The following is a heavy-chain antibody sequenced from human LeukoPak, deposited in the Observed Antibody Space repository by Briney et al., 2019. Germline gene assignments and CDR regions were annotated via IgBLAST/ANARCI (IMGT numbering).Heavy chain of an antibody. CDR1: GGTFSSYA. D-gene: IGHD4-17*01. CDR3: ARDPGGDYLGGVFDY. Sequence: ASVKVSCKASGGTFSSYAISWVRQVPGQGLEWMGRIIPILGIANYAQKFQGRVTITADKSTSTAYMELSSLRSEDTAVYYCARDPGGDYLGGVFDYWGQGTLVTVSS. V-gene: IGHV1-69*04. J-gene: IGHJ4*02. CDR2: IIPILGIA.